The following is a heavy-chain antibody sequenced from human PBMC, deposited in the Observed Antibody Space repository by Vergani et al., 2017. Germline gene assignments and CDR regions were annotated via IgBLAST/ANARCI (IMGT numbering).Heavy chain of an antibody. CDR1: GFTFSSYA. CDR2: ISGSGGST. V-gene: IGHV3-23*01. CDR3: AKDLEYDFWSGYFDY. Sequence: EVQLLESGGGLVQPGGSLRLSCAASGFTFSSYALSWVRQAPGKGLEWVSAISGSGGSTYYADSVKGRFTISRDNSKNTLYLQMNSLRAEDTAVYYCAKDLEYDFWSGYFDYWGRGTLVTVSS. J-gene: IGHJ4*02. D-gene: IGHD3-3*01.